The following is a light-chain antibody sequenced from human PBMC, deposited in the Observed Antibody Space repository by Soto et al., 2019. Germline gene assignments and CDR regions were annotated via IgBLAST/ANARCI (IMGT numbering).Light chain of an antibody. CDR2: AAS. J-gene: IGKJ1*01. CDR1: QGITNW. Sequence: DIQMTHSPSSVAASVGDRVTSTCRASQGITNWLAWYQQKPGKDPKLLIYAASGLPSGVPSRFSGSGSGTDFTLTISSLQPEDFATYYSHQSYSTPPTFGQGTKVDI. V-gene: IGKV1-12*01. CDR3: HQSYSTPPT.